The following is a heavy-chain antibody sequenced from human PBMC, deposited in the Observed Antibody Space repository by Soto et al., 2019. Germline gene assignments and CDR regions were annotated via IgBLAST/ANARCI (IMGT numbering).Heavy chain of an antibody. CDR1: GATISSTTSGNW. D-gene: IGHD1-26*01. J-gene: IGHJ4*02. V-gene: IGHV4-4*02. CDR2: IYHSGST. Sequence: QVQLQESGPGLVRPSGTLSLTCAVSGATISSTTSGNWWSWVRQPPGKGLEWIGEIYHSGSTNYTPPLESRVTMSVDKSKNQCSLKLSSVTAADTAVYYCARMVGATLVDFWGQGTLVTVSS. CDR3: ARMVGATLVDF.